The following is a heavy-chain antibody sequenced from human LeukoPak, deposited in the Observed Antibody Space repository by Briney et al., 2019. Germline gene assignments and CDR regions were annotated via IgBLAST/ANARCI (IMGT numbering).Heavy chain of an antibody. Sequence: GGSLRLSCAASGFTFSSYAMSWVRQAPGKGLEWVSAISGSGGSTYYADSVKGRFTISRDNSKNTLYLQMNSLRAEDTAVYYCAKGGAAYDFGSGYPPDNWGQGTLVPVSS. V-gene: IGHV3-23*01. D-gene: IGHD3-3*01. CDR3: AKGGAAYDFGSGYPPDN. CDR2: ISGSGGST. CDR1: GFTFSSYA. J-gene: IGHJ4*02.